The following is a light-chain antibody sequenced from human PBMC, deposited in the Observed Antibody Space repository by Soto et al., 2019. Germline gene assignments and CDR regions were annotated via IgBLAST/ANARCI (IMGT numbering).Light chain of an antibody. J-gene: IGKJ1*01. CDR2: WAS. CDR1: QSVSYNFKNKNY. Sequence: DIVLTQSPDSLAVSLGERATINCKSSQSVSYNFKNKNYVGWYQQRPGQPPKLLISWASTRESGVPERFSGSGSVTAFTLTINSLQPEDVAVYHCQQYYAPPWTFGQGTKVEIK. V-gene: IGKV4-1*01. CDR3: QQYYAPPWT.